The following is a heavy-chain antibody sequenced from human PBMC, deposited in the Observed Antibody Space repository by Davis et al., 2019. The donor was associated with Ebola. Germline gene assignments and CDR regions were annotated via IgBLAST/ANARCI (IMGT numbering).Heavy chain of an antibody. CDR1: GFTFSSSS. J-gene: IGHJ5*02. CDR3: ARDPGCSSTTCVGWFDP. V-gene: IGHV3-21*01. D-gene: IGHD2-2*01. Sequence: PGGSLRLSCAASGFTFSSSSMNWVRQAPGKGLEWVSSISTTSSYIYYADSVKGRFTISRDNAKNALYLQMNSLRAEDTAVYYCARDPGCSSTTCVGWFDPWGQGTLVTVSS. CDR2: ISTTSSYI.